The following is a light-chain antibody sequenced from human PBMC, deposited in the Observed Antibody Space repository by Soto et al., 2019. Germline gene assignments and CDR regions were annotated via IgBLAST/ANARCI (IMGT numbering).Light chain of an antibody. Sequence: EIMMTQSPATLSVSPGERATLSCRASQNVNSYLAWYQQKPGQAPRLLIYDASTRAIGIPARFSGGGSGTEFTLTISSLQSEDFAVYYCHQCSSWPLTFGQGTTVEI. CDR1: QNVNSY. CDR2: DAS. V-gene: IGKV3-15*01. J-gene: IGKJ1*01. CDR3: HQCSSWPLT.